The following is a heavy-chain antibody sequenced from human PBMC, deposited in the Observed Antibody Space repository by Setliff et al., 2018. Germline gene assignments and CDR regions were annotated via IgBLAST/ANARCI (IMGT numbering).Heavy chain of an antibody. CDR1: GYMFRSYG. V-gene: IGHV1-18*04. Sequence: ASVKVSCKASGYMFRSYGINWMRQAPGQGFEWMGWISAYNDNTKSAQKFQGRVTMAWDTSISTAYMDLSRLTSDDTATYYCAGVDVLTASPFWGQGTLVTVSS. D-gene: IGHD3-9*01. CDR2: ISAYNDNT. CDR3: AGVDVLTASPF. J-gene: IGHJ4*02.